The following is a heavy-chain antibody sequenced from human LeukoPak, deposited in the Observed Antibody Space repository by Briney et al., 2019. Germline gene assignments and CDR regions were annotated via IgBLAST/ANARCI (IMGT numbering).Heavy chain of an antibody. J-gene: IGHJ4*02. CDR3: ARDFDMGITPGDDFDF. V-gene: IGHV3-74*01. D-gene: IGHD3-9*01. CDR1: GFSFSSFW. Sequence: GGSLRLSCAASGFSFSSFWMYWVRQAPGEGLVWVARIKEDGTYTSYADSVKGRFTISRDNARNTVFLQMNSLRAEDTAVYYCARDFDMGITPGDDFDFWGQGTLVTVSS. CDR2: IKEDGTYT.